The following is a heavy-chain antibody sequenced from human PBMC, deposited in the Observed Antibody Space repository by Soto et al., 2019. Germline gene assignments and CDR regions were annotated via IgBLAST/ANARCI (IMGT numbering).Heavy chain of an antibody. CDR1: GGSFSGYY. J-gene: IGHJ4*02. Sequence: QVQLQQWGAGLLKPSETLSLTCAVYGGSFSGYYWSWLRQPPGKGLEWIGEINPSGSTNYNPSLKRRVTISVDTSKNQFPRKLSSVTAADTAVYYGARGGYSSSWGRCDYWGQGTLVTVSS. CDR3: ARGGYSSSWGRCDY. D-gene: IGHD6-13*01. CDR2: INPSGST. V-gene: IGHV4-34*01.